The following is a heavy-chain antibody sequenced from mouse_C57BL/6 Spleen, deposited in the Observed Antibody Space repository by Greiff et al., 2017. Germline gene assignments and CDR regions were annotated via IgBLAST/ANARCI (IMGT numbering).Heavy chain of an antibody. CDR3: AREGYSNWFAY. CDR2: MYPGSGNT. D-gene: IGHD2-5*01. Sequence: LVESGAELVRPGASVKLSCKASGYTFTDYYINWVKQRPGQGLEWIARMYPGSGNTYYNEKFKGKATLTAEKSSSTAYMQLSSLTSEDSAVYFCAREGYSNWFAYWGQGTLVTVSA. J-gene: IGHJ3*01. V-gene: IGHV1-76*01. CDR1: GYTFTDYY.